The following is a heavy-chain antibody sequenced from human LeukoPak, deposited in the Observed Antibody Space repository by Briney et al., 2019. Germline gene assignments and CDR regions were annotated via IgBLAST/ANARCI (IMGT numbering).Heavy chain of an antibody. CDR3: ATAPGGYCSGGSCDY. CDR2: FDPEDGET. J-gene: IGHJ4*02. V-gene: IGHV1-24*01. Sequence: PGXXXXXMGVFDPEDGETIYAQKFQGRVTMTEDTSTDTAYMELSSLRSEDTAVYYCATAPGGYCSGGSCDYWGQGTLVTVSS. D-gene: IGHD2-15*01.